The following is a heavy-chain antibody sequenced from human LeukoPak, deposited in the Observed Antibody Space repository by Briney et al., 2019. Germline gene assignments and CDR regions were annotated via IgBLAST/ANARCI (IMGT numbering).Heavy chain of an antibody. CDR2: VRGSGGST. CDR3: ARGAAGGSGGIDY. D-gene: IGHD6-13*01. CDR1: GFTFSSYA. Sequence: GGSLRLSCAASGFTFSSYAMNWVRQAPGKGLEWVSVVRGSGGSTYYADSVKGRFTISRDNSKNTVYLQMNTLRAEDTAVYYCARGAAGGSGGIDYWGQGTLVTVSS. J-gene: IGHJ4*02. V-gene: IGHV3-23*01.